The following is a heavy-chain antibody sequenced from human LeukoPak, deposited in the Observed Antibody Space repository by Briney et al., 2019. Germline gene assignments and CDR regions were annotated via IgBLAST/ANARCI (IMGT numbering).Heavy chain of an antibody. V-gene: IGHV4-59*08. CDR1: GGSISSYY. J-gene: IGHJ6*02. CDR3: TRHYAVPVIGHGIGV. D-gene: IGHD3-16*01. CDR2: IYYTGIT. Sequence: SETLSLTCTVSGGSISSYYWSWIRQPPGKGLEWIGYIYYTGITNYNPSLESRVTISVDTSKNQFSLKLNSVTAADTAVYYCTRHYAVPVIGHGIGVWGQGTTVTVSS.